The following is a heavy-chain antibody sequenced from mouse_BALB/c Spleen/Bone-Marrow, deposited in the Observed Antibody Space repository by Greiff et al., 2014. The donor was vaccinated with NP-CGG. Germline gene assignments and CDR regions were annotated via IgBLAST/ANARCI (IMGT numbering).Heavy chain of an antibody. Sequence: EVQLVESGGGLVQPGGSRKLSCAASGFTFNDYGMAWVRQAPGKGPEWVAFISNLAYSIYYADTVTGRFTISRENAKNTLYLEMSSLRSEDTAMYYCAREGGAMDYWGQGTSVTVSS. V-gene: IGHV5-15*02. J-gene: IGHJ4*01. CDR1: GFTFNDYG. CDR2: ISNLAYSI. CDR3: AREGGAMDY.